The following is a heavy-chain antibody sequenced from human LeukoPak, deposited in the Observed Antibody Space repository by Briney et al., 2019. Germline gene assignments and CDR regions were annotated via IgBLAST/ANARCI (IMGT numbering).Heavy chain of an antibody. J-gene: IGHJ4*02. CDR1: GGSISSYY. D-gene: IGHD5-18*01. Sequence: SETLSLTCTVSGGSISSYYWSWIRQPPGKGLEWIGYIYYSGSTNYNPSLKSRVTISVDTSKNQFSLKLSSVTAADTAVYYCAREIQPNYHFDYWGQGTLVTVSS. CDR2: IYYSGST. V-gene: IGHV4-59*01. CDR3: AREIQPNYHFDY.